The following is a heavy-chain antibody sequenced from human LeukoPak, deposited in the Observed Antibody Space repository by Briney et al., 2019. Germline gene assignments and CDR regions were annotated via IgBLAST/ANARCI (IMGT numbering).Heavy chain of an antibody. Sequence: AGGSLRLSCAASGLIFSNYWMTWVRQAPGKGLEWVAFIRYDGSNKYYADSVKGRFTISRDNSKNTLYLQMNSLRAEDTAVYYCAKLQDTAMVLADYWGQGTLVTVSS. J-gene: IGHJ4*02. CDR2: IRYDGSNK. D-gene: IGHD5-18*01. CDR3: AKLQDTAMVLADY. CDR1: GLIFSNYW. V-gene: IGHV3-30*02.